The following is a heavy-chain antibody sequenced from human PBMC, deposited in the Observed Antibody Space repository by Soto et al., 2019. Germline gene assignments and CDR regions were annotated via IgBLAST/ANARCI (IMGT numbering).Heavy chain of an antibody. D-gene: IGHD2-2*01. CDR3: ARVGGTSSHHPFDI. CDR2: IIPIFGRA. Sequence: SVKVSCKASGGTLSSYAISWGRQAPGQGLEWMGGIIPIFGRANYEQKFQGRVKITADESTRTAYMELSSLRSEDTAVYYCARVGGTSSHHPFDIWGQGTMVTVSS. J-gene: IGHJ3*02. V-gene: IGHV1-69*13. CDR1: GGTLSSYA.